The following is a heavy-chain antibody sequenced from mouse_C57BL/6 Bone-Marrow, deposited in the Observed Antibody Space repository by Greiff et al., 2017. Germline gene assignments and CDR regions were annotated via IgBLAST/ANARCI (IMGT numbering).Heavy chain of an antibody. V-gene: IGHV1-7*01. D-gene: IGHD1-1*01. CDR1: GYTFTSYW. CDR3: ARRIYYYGSSYGGWYFDV. CDR2: INPSSGYT. Sequence: QVQLQQSGAELAKPGASVKLSCKASGYTFTSYWMHWVKQRPGQGLEWIGYINPSSGYTKYNQKFKDKATLTADKSSSTAYMQLSSLTYEDSAVYYCARRIYYYGSSYGGWYFDVWGTGTTVTVSS. J-gene: IGHJ1*03.